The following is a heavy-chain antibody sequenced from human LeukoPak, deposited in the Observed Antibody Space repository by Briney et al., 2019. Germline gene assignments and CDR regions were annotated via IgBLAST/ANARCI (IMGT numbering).Heavy chain of an antibody. Sequence: GTSVKVSCKASGFTLINSAVQWVRQARGQRLEWVGWIIVGSGQTRYAQKFQERVTITRDMSTGTAFLELSSLRSEDSAVYYCAAGDTLVRGVIIPFAPWGQGTLVTVSS. D-gene: IGHD3-10*01. CDR2: IIVGSGQT. V-gene: IGHV1-58*01. CDR3: AAGDTLVRGVIIPFAP. CDR1: GFTLINSA. J-gene: IGHJ5*02.